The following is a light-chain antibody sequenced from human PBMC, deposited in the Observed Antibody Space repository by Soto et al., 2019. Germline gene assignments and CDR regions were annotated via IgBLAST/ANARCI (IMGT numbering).Light chain of an antibody. J-gene: IGKJ5*01. CDR2: AAS. Sequence: DIQXTQSPSXXXXSXVXXXTXXXRASQGISSWLAWYQQKPGKAPKLLIYAASSLQSGVPSRFSGSGSGTDFTLTINSLQPEDFATYYCQQANSFPITFGQGTRLEF. V-gene: IGKV1-12*01. CDR3: QQANSFPIT. CDR1: QGISSW.